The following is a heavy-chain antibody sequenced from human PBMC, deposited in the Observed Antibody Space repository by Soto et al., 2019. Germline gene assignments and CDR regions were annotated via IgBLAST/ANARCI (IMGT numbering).Heavy chain of an antibody. D-gene: IGHD6-13*01. CDR3: ARDRAKHSSSGYWFDP. CDR1: GGTFSSYA. V-gene: IGHV1-69*01. J-gene: IGHJ5*02. CDR2: IIPIFGTA. Sequence: QVQLVQSGAEVKKPGSSVKVSCKASGGTFSSYAISWVRQAPGQGLEWMGGIIPIFGTANYAQTFQGRVMITADESTTTAYMELSGLRAEDTAVYYWARDRAKHSSSGYWFDPWGQGSLVTVAS.